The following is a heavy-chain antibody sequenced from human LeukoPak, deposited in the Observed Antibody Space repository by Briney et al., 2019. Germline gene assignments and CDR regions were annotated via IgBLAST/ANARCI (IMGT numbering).Heavy chain of an antibody. V-gene: IGHV3-23*01. CDR3: AKDRWFGELLSHSYYYYGMDV. J-gene: IGHJ6*02. Sequence: GGSLRLSCAASGFTFSSHAMSWVRQAPGKGLEWVSAISGSGGSTYYADSVKGRFTISRDNSKNTLYLQMNSLRAEDTAVYYCAKDRWFGELLSHSYYYYGMDVWGQGTTVTVSS. D-gene: IGHD3-10*01. CDR2: ISGSGGST. CDR1: GFTFSSHA.